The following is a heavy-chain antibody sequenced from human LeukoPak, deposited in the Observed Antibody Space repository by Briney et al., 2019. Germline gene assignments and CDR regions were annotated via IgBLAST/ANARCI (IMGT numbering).Heavy chain of an antibody. J-gene: IGHJ4*01. D-gene: IGHD1-1*01. CDR1: GFTFSSYA. CDR2: ISGSGGST. V-gene: IGHV3-23*01. Sequence: GGSLRLSCAASGFTFSSYAMSWVRQAPGKGLEWVSAISGSGGSTYYADSVKGRFTISRDNSKNTLYLQMNSLRAEDTAVYYCAKDSSGYKETYYFDYWGQGTLVTVFS. CDR3: AKDSSGYKETYYFDY.